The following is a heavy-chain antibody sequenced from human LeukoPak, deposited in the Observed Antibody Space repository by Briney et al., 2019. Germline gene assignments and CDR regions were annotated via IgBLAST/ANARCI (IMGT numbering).Heavy chain of an antibody. CDR3: ARDDGYSSGWVEQNWFDP. CDR2: INPNSGGT. CDR1: GYTFTGYY. V-gene: IGHV1-2*02. Sequence: ASVKVSCKASGYTFTGYYMHWVRQAPGQGLEWMGWINPNSGGTNYAQKFQGRVTITRDTSISTAYMELSRLRSDDTAVYYCARDDGYSSGWVEQNWFDPWGQGTLVTVSP. J-gene: IGHJ5*02. D-gene: IGHD6-19*01.